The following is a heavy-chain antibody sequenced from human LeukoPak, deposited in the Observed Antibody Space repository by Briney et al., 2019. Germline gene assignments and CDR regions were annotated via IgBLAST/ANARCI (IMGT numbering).Heavy chain of an antibody. CDR1: GGSIRSGSYY. Sequence: SQTLSLTCTVSGGSIRSGSYYWNWIRQPPGKGLEWIGYIYYSGSTNYNPSLKSRVTISVDTSKNQFSLKLSSVTAADTAVYYCARHLRWGRGSDWGQGTLVTVSS. J-gene: IGHJ4*02. CDR2: IYYSGST. V-gene: IGHV4-61*01. D-gene: IGHD4-23*01. CDR3: ARHLRWGRGSD.